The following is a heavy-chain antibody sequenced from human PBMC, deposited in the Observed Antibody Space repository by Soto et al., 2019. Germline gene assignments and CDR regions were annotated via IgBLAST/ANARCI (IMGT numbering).Heavy chain of an antibody. Sequence: EVQLLESGGGLVQPGGSLRLSCAASGFTFGSYAMSWVRQAPGKGLEWVSGISGSGVSTYYADSVKGRFTISRDNSKSTLYLQMNSLRAEDTAVYYCAKDRERIATRSIDYWGQGTLVTVSS. V-gene: IGHV3-23*01. D-gene: IGHD6-6*01. CDR1: GFTFGSYA. CDR3: AKDRERIATRSIDY. J-gene: IGHJ4*02. CDR2: ISGSGVST.